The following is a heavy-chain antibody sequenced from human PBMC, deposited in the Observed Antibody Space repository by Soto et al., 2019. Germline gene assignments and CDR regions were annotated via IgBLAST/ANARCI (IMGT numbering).Heavy chain of an antibody. D-gene: IGHD1-1*01. V-gene: IGHV1-69*01. CDR2: IIPIFGTA. CDR3: ASWSGTAADYYYYGMDV. J-gene: IGHJ6*02. CDR1: GGTFSSYA. Sequence: QVQLVQSGAEVKKPGSSVKVSCKASGGTFSSYAISWVRQAPGQGLEWMGGIIPIFGTANYAQKFQGRVTITADESTSTAYMELSSLRSEDTAVYHCASWSGTAADYYYYGMDVWGQGTTVTVSS.